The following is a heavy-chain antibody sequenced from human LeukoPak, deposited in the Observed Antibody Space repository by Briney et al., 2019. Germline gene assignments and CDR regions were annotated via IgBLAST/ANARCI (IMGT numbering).Heavy chain of an antibody. D-gene: IGHD4-17*01. CDR1: GFTFSSYA. J-gene: IGHJ4*02. Sequence: GGSLRLSCAASGFTFSSYAMHWVRQAPGKGLEWVAVISYDGSNKYYADSVKGRFTISRDNSKKRLYLQMNSLRTEDTAVYYCARGGVTTVTQDGYYFDYWGQGTLVTVSS. V-gene: IGHV3-30-3*01. CDR2: ISYDGSNK. CDR3: ARGGVTTVTQDGYYFDY.